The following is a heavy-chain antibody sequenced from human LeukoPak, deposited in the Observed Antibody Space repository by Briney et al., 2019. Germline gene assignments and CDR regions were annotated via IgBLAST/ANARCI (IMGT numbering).Heavy chain of an antibody. Sequence: GGSLRLSCAASGFTFSSYAMHWVRQAPGKGLEWVAIIWSDRNNKYYADSVEGRFTISRDTSKNTLFLQMNSLRAEDTAVYYCARGQPGVAAAGNLDYWGQGTLVTVSS. J-gene: IGHJ4*02. D-gene: IGHD6-13*01. CDR3: ARGQPGVAAAGNLDY. CDR1: GFTFSSYA. CDR2: IWSDRNNK. V-gene: IGHV3-33*01.